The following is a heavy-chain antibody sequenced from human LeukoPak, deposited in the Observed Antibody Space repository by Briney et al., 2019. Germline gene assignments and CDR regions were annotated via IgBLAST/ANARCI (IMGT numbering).Heavy chain of an antibody. CDR3: ARAPYCTIGSCYSDY. CDR1: GFIFSNYE. CDR2: ISSSGTNL. V-gene: IGHV3-48*03. Sequence: GGSLRLSCAASGFIFSNYEMNWVRQAPGKGLEWISYISSSGTNLRYADSVKGRFSISRDNTKNSMYLQMNSLRAEDTAIYYCARAPYCTIGSCYSDYWGQGTLVAVSS. J-gene: IGHJ4*02. D-gene: IGHD2-8*01.